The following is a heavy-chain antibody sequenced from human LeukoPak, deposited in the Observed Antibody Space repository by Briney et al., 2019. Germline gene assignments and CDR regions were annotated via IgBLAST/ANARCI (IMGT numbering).Heavy chain of an antibody. CDR3: ARDRPASSWYIPNWFDP. J-gene: IGHJ5*02. Sequence: ASVKVSCKASGYTFTGYYMHWVRPAPGQGLAWMGWINPNSGGTNYAQKFQGRVTMTRDTSISTAYMELSRLRSDDTAVYYCARDRPASSWYIPNWFDPWGQGTLVTVSS. D-gene: IGHD6-13*01. CDR1: GYTFTGYY. CDR2: INPNSGGT. V-gene: IGHV1-2*02.